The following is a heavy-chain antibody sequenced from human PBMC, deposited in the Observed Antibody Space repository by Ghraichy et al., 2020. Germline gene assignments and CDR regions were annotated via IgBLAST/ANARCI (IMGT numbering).Heavy chain of an antibody. D-gene: IGHD1-26*01. J-gene: IGHJ4*02. Sequence: SETLSLTCTVSGGSISNYYWSWIRQPPGKGLEWIGYIYYTGSTNYSPSLKSRVTISLDTSKNQFSLKVSSVTAADTAVYYCAAVGARREFDYWGQGTLVTVSS. CDR3: AAVGARREFDY. CDR1: GGSISNYY. V-gene: IGHV4-59*01. CDR2: IYYTGST.